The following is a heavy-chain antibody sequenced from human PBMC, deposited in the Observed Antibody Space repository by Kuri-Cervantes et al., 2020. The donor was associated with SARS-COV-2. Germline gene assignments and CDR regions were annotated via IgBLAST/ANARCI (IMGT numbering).Heavy chain of an antibody. D-gene: IGHD1-1*01. Sequence: ASVKVSCKASGYTFTSYYMHWVRQAPGQGLEWMGIINPSGGSTSYAQKFQGRVTMTTDTSTSTAYMELRSLRSDDTAVYYCARPNWNQWLGYNWFDPWGQGTLVTVSS. CDR2: INPSGGST. CDR1: GYTFTSYY. J-gene: IGHJ5*02. CDR3: ARPNWNQWLGYNWFDP. V-gene: IGHV1-46*01.